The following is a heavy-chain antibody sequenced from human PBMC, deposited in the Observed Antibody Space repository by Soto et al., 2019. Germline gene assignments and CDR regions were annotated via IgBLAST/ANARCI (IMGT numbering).Heavy chain of an antibody. CDR1: GGSFSGYY. CDR2: INDRGSI. V-gene: IGHV4-34*01. D-gene: IGHD3-9*01. Sequence: QVQLQQWGAGPLRPLETLSLTCGVSGGSFSGYYWAWIRQSPGKGLEWIGEINDRGSINYNPSLKSRVSIAVDTSKNHYSLKRRSVPAADTAVYYCAREGHDILTGPPWVWYFDLWGRGTLVTVSS. CDR3: AREGHDILTGPPWVWYFDL. J-gene: IGHJ2*01.